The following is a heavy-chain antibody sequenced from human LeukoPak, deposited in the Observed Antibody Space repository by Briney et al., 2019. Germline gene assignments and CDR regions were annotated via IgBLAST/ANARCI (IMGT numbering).Heavy chain of an antibody. CDR1: GFTFSSYA. Sequence: GGSLRLSCADSGFTFSSYAMSWVRQAPGKGLEWVSAISGSGGTTYYADSVKGRFTISRDNSKNTLYLQMNSLRAEDTAVYYCAKERQTPRIAAADGADYWGQGTLVTVSS. V-gene: IGHV3-23*01. J-gene: IGHJ4*02. D-gene: IGHD6-13*01. CDR2: ISGSGGTT. CDR3: AKERQTPRIAAADGADY.